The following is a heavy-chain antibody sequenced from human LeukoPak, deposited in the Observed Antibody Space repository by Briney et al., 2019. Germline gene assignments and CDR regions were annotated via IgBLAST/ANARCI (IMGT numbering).Heavy chain of an antibody. V-gene: IGHV3-23*01. CDR2: ISGSGSTT. CDR3: ARPRLVYCSGGSCTAFDI. CDR1: GFTFNSYG. D-gene: IGHD2-15*01. J-gene: IGHJ3*02. Sequence: GGSLRLSCAASGFTFNSYGMSWVRQAPGKGLEWVSAISGSGSTTYYADSVKGRFTISRDNSKNTLFLQMNSLTAEDTAIYSCARPRLVYCSGGSCTAFDIWGQGTMVTVSS.